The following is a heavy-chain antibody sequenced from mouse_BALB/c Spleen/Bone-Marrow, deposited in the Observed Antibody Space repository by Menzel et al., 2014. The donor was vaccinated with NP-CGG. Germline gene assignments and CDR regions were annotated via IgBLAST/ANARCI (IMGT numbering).Heavy chain of an antibody. J-gene: IGHJ2*01. Sequence: LEESGAELVRPGSSVKISCKASGYAFSVYWMNWVKQRPGQGLEWIGQIYPGDGDTNYNGKFKGRATLTADKSSNTAYMQLSSLTSEDSAFFFCARGGISVDYWGQGTTLTVSS. CDR3: ARGGISVDY. V-gene: IGHV1-80*01. CDR2: IYPGDGDT. CDR1: GYAFSVYW.